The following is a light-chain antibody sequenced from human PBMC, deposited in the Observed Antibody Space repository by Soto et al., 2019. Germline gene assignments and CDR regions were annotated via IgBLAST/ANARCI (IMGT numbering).Light chain of an antibody. Sequence: QSVLTQPASVSGSPGQSITISCTGTSSDVGGYNYVSWYQQHPGKAPKLMIYEVSNWPSGVSNRFSGSKSGNTASLTISGLQAEDEADYYCSSYTTSSTHWVFGGGTRLTVL. V-gene: IGLV2-14*01. CDR1: SSDVGGYNY. J-gene: IGLJ3*02. CDR2: EVS. CDR3: SSYTTSSTHWV.